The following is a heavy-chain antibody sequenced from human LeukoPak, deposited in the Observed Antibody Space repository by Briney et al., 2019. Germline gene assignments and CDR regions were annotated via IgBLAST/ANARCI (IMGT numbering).Heavy chain of an antibody. CDR1: GFTFSSYS. D-gene: IGHD3-10*01. Sequence: GGSLRLSCAASGFTFSSYSMNWVRQAPGKGLEWVSSISSSSSYIYYADSVKGRFTISRDNAKNSLYLQMNSLRAEDTAVYYCARAPPSGSPLDYWGQGTLVTVSS. V-gene: IGHV3-21*01. J-gene: IGHJ4*02. CDR3: ARAPPSGSPLDY. CDR2: ISSSSSYI.